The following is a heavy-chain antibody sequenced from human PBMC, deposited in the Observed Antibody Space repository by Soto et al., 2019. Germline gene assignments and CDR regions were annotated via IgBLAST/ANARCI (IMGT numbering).Heavy chain of an antibody. J-gene: IGHJ6*02. CDR1: GYTFTSYY. V-gene: IGHV1-46*01. D-gene: IGHD5-12*01. CDR3: AREDIGATYYYGMDV. Sequence: QVQLVQSGAEVKKPGASVKVSCKASGYTFTSYYMHWVRQAPGQGLEWMGIINPSGGSTNYAQKFEGRVTMRRDTSTSTVYMELSRLRSADTAVYYCAREDIGATYYYGMDVWGQGTTVTVSS. CDR2: INPSGGST.